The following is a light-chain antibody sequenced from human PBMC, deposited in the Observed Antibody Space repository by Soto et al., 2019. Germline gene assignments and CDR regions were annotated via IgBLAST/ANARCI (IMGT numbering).Light chain of an antibody. CDR1: QYITNY. CDR2: DTS. V-gene: IGKV1-33*01. Sequence: DIQMTQSPSSLSASVGYRFTITCQASQYITNYLHWFQQKPGKAPKVMISDTSKLQTGVPSRFSGSGSGTHFTLTISSLQPEDSATYFCQQYDDLPITFGQGTLPEI. J-gene: IGKJ5*01. CDR3: QQYDDLPIT.